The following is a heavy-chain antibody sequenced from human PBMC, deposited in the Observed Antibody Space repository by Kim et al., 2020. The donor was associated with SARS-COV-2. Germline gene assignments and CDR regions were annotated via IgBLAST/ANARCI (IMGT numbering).Heavy chain of an antibody. CDR3: GRYDTVMVAFES. Sequence: GGSLRLSCAASGFTFGDFAMHWVRQAPGKGLEWVSGISWNSDSIGYADSVKGRFTISRDNAKNSLYLQMNSLRVEDTALYYCGRYDTVMVAFESWGQGTLVTASS. CDR1: GFTFGDFA. D-gene: IGHD5-18*01. CDR2: ISWNSDSI. J-gene: IGHJ4*02. V-gene: IGHV3-9*01.